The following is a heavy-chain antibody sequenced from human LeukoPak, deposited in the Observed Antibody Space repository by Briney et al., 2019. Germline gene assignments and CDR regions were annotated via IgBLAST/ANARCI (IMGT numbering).Heavy chain of an antibody. V-gene: IGHV1-18*01. CDR3: ARVSIVVVPAAILDDAFDI. CDR2: ISAYNGNT. CDR1: GYIFTSYG. J-gene: IGHJ3*02. D-gene: IGHD2-2*02. Sequence: ASVKVSCKASGYIFTSYGISWVRQAPGQGLEWMGWISAYNGNTNYAQKLQGRVTMTTDTSTSTAYMELRSLRSDDTAVYYCARVSIVVVPAAILDDAFDIWGQGTMVTVSS.